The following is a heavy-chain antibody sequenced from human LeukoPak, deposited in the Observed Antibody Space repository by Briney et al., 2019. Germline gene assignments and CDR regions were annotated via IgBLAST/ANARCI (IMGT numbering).Heavy chain of an antibody. CDR2: ISGSGGST. J-gene: IGHJ4*02. D-gene: IGHD5-24*01. V-gene: IGHV3-23*01. Sequence: GGSLRLSCAASGFTFSSYAMSWVRQAPGKGLEWVSAISGSGGSTYYGDSVKGRFTISRDNSKNTLYLQMNSLRAEDTAVYYCAKGPGRWLQLRYFDFWGQGTLVIVSS. CDR3: AKGPGRWLQLRYFDF. CDR1: GFTFSSYA.